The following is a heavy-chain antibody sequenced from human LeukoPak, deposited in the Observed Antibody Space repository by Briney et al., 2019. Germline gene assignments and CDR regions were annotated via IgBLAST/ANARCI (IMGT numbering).Heavy chain of an antibody. CDR2: IYYSGST. J-gene: IGHJ3*02. Sequence: SETLSLTRTVSGGSISSYYWSWIRQPPGKGLEWIGYIYYSGSTNYNPSLKSRATISVDTSKNQFSLKLSSVTAADTAVYYCARDDYGDSAFDIWGQGTMVTVSS. D-gene: IGHD4-17*01. CDR1: GGSISSYY. CDR3: ARDDYGDSAFDI. V-gene: IGHV4-59*01.